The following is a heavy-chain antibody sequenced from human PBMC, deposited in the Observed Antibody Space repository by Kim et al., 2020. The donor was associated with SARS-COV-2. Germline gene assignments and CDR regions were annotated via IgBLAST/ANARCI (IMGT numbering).Heavy chain of an antibody. Sequence: GGSLRLSCAASGFTFSSYAMSWVRQAPGKGLEWVSAISGSGGSTYYADSVKGRFTISRDNSKNTLYLQMNSLRAEDTAVYYCAKATYGRRGYYYGMDVWGQGTTVTVSS. CDR3: AKATYGRRGYYYGMDV. CDR2: ISGSGGST. D-gene: IGHD3-10*01. J-gene: IGHJ6*02. CDR1: GFTFSSYA. V-gene: IGHV3-23*01.